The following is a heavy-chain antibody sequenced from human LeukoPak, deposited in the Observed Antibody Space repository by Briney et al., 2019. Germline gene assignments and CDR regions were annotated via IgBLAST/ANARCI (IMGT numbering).Heavy chain of an antibody. Sequence: VASVKVSCKASGGTFSSYAISWVRQAPGQGLEWMGGIIPIFGTANYAQKFQGRVTITADESTSTAYMELSSLRSEDTAVYYCARDPHLRTTVDDYYYGMDVWGQGTTVTVSS. V-gene: IGHV1-69*13. CDR1: GGTFSSYA. J-gene: IGHJ6*02. CDR2: IIPIFGTA. CDR3: ARDPHLRTTVDDYYYGMDV. D-gene: IGHD4-11*01.